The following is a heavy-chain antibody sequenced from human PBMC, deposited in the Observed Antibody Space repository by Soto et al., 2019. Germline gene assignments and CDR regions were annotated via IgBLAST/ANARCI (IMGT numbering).Heavy chain of an antibody. CDR1: GFTFSSYS. V-gene: IGHV3-21*01. Sequence: EVQLVESGGGLVKPGGALRLSCAASGFTFSSYSMNWVRQAPGKGLEWVSSIISSSSYIDYADSVKGRFTSSRDNAKNSLYLKMNSLRAEDTAVYYWARDQVEMATIDFDYWGQGTLVTVSS. J-gene: IGHJ4*02. CDR2: IISSSSYI. CDR3: ARDQVEMATIDFDY. D-gene: IGHD5-12*01.